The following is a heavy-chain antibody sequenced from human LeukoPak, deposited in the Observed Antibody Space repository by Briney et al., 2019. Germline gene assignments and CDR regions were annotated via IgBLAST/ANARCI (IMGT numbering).Heavy chain of an antibody. D-gene: IGHD6-19*01. J-gene: IGHJ4*02. CDR1: GFTFSDYA. CDR2: ISYNGVRK. V-gene: IGHV3-30-3*01. CDR3: AKDNRRHYTSGPNPDSLH. Sequence: SGGSLRLSCTVSGFTFSDYAMHWLRQAPGKGLEWVAMISYNGVRKDYADSMEGRFTISRDNSKNTLYLQITTLRTEDTAVYYCAKDNRRHYTSGPNPDSLHWGQGALVTVSS.